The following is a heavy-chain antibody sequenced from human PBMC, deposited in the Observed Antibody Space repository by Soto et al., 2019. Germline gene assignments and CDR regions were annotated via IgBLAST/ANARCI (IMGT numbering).Heavy chain of an antibody. V-gene: IGHV4-30-4*01. J-gene: IGHJ4*02. D-gene: IGHD2-15*01. CDR1: GGSISSGDYY. Sequence: SETLSLTCTVSGGSISSGDYYWSWIRQPPGKGLEWIGYIYYSGSTYYNPSLKSRVTISVDTSKNQFSLKLSSVTAADTAVYYCARATSYCSGGSCYSLDYFDYWGQGTLVTVSS. CDR3: ARATSYCSGGSCYSLDYFDY. CDR2: IYYSGST.